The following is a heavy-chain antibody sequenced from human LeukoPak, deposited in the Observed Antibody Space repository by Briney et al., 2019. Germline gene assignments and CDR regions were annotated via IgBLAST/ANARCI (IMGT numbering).Heavy chain of an antibody. J-gene: IGHJ5*02. CDR3: ARGWNNWFDP. V-gene: IGHV4-34*01. Sequence: SETLSLTCAVYGGSFSGYYWSWIRQPPGEGLEWIGEINHSGSTNYNPSLKSRVTISVDTSKNQFSLKLSSVTAADTAVYYCARGWNNWFDPWGQGTLVTVSS. CDR2: INHSGST. CDR1: GGSFSGYY. D-gene: IGHD1-1*01.